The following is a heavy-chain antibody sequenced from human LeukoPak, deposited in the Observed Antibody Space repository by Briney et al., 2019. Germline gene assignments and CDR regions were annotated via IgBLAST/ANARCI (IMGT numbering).Heavy chain of an antibody. CDR1: GGSISSYY. V-gene: IGHV4-4*07. CDR3: ASFQYCSSTSCYDVDY. CDR2: IYTSGST. Sequence: SETLSLTCTVSGGSISSYYWSWIRQPAGKGLEWIGRIYTSGSTNYNPSLKSRVTTSVDTSKNQFSLKLSSVTAADTAVYYCASFQYCSSTSCYDVDYWGQGTLVTVSS. J-gene: IGHJ4*02. D-gene: IGHD2-2*01.